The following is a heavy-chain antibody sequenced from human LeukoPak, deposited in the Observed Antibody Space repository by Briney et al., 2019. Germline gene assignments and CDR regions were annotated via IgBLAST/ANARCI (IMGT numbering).Heavy chain of an antibody. CDR3: ARDRAATDLDY. J-gene: IGHJ4*02. V-gene: IGHV3-74*01. D-gene: IGHD6-13*01. CDR2: IDGDGSGT. CDR1: GFTFSSYW. Sequence: GGSLRLSCAASGFTFSSYWMYWVRQTPGKGLVWVSRIDGDGSGTAYADSVKGRFTVSRDNAKNTLYLQMNTLRAEDTAVDYCARDRAATDLDYWGQGTLVTVSS.